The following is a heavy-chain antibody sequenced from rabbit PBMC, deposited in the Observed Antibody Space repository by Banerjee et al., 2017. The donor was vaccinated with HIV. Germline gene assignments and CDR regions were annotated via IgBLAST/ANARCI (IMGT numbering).Heavy chain of an antibody. Sequence: QEQLEESGGDLVKPEGSLTLTCTASGFTLSSYWMSWVRQAPGKGPEWIACIYNGDGTTAYASWAKGRFTISKTSSTTVTLQMTSLTAADTATYFCARAGSSLDLWGPGTLVTVS. D-gene: IGHD8-1*01. CDR3: ARAGSSLDL. CDR2: IYNGDGTT. V-gene: IGHV1S45*01. J-gene: IGHJ6*01. CDR1: GFTLSSYW.